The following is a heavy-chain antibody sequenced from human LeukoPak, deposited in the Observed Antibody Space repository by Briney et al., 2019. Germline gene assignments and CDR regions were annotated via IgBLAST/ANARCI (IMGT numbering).Heavy chain of an antibody. CDR1: GYTFIRYQ. CDR2: INPTGGST. D-gene: IGHD6-6*01. V-gene: IGHV1-46*01. Sequence: GASVKVSCKASGYTFIRYQMHWVRQAPGQGLEWMGIINPTGGSTSHAQKFQGRVTMTRDTSTSTVYMELSSLRSEDTAVYYCARKGSSSCFDNWGEGTLVTVSS. J-gene: IGHJ4*02. CDR3: ARKGSSSCFDN.